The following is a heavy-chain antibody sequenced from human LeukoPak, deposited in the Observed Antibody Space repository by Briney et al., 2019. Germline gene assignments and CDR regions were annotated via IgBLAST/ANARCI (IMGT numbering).Heavy chain of an antibody. Sequence: GGSLRLSCTASGFAFDEHGMTWVRQVPGKGLEWVSGINWSGKSTSYGDPVRGRFTISRDNAKNSLSLQMDSLRAEDTALYYCARAPITSPFYFGYWGQGTLVTVSS. CDR1: GFAFDEHG. D-gene: IGHD2-2*01. CDR2: INWSGKST. CDR3: ARAPITSPFYFGY. J-gene: IGHJ4*02. V-gene: IGHV3-20*04.